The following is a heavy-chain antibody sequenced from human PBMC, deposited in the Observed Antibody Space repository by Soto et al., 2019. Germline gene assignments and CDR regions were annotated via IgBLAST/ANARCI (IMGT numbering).Heavy chain of an antibody. Sequence: QVQLVESGGGVVQPGRSLRLSCAASGFTFSSYGMHWVRQAPGKGLEWVAVIWYDGSKKYYADSVKGRFTISRDNSKNTLYLQMNIVRAEDTAVYFCARVGSVRPDYYYFDYWGQGSLVTASS. V-gene: IGHV3-33*01. CDR3: ARVGSVRPDYYYFDY. J-gene: IGHJ4*02. D-gene: IGHD6-6*01. CDR2: IWYDGSKK. CDR1: GFTFSSYG.